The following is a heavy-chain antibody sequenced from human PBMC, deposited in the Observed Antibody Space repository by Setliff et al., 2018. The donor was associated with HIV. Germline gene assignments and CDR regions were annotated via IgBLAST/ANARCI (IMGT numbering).Heavy chain of an antibody. CDR1: GYSFTSYW. CDR2: IYPGDSDT. Sequence: LGESLKISCEGSGYSFTSYWIAWVRQMPGKGLEWMGIIYPGDSDTGYSPSFQGQVTISADKSITTAYLQWSSLKASDTAMYYCARHGLAGTPWDNWFDPWGQGTLVTVSS. V-gene: IGHV5-51*01. J-gene: IGHJ5*02. D-gene: IGHD1-1*01. CDR3: ARHGLAGTPWDNWFDP.